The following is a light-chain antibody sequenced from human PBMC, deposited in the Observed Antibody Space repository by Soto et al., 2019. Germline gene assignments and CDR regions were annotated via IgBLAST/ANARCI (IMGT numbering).Light chain of an antibody. CDR2: EVN. V-gene: IGLV2-23*02. CDR3: CSYAGSNTLM. CDR1: SSDAGSYNL. Sequence: QSALTQPASVSGSPGQSITISCTGTSSDAGSYNLVSWYQQHPGKAPKLMIYEVNKRPSGVSNRFSGSKSGNTASPTISGLQTEDEADYYCCSYAGSNTLMFGGGTKLTVL. J-gene: IGLJ3*02.